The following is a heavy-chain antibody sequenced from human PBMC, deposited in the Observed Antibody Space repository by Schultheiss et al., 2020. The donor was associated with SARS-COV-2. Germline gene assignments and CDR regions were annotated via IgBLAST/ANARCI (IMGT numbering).Heavy chain of an antibody. D-gene: IGHD6-13*01. J-gene: IGHJ5*02. CDR2: INHSGTT. CDR1: GGSFTGYY. V-gene: IGHV4-34*01. Sequence: SETLSLTCAVNGGSFTGYYWSWIRQPQGKGPEWIGEINHSGTTNYNPSLKSRVTISVDTSKNQFSLKLSSVTAADTAVYYCASMLAKAAAGKPDGFDPWGQGTLVTVSS. CDR3: ASMLAKAAAGKPDGFDP.